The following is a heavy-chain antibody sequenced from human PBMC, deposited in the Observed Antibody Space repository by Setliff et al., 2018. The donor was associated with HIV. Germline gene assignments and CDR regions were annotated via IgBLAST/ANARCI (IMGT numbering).Heavy chain of an antibody. J-gene: IGHJ4*02. CDR1: GFTFTNYW. D-gene: IGHD1-1*01. CDR2: IGKDGSEK. CDR3: AGSRGYFVQAD. Sequence: GGSLRLSCAASGFTFTNYWMNWVRQAPGKGLEWVANIGKDGSEKSYVDSVKGRFSISRDNTKNLLYLEMNSLRAEDAAVYYCAGSRGYFVQADWGQGTLVTVSS. V-gene: IGHV3-7*01.